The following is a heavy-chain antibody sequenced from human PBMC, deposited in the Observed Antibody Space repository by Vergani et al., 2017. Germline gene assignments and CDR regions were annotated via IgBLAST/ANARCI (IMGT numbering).Heavy chain of an antibody. J-gene: IGHJ4*02. D-gene: IGHD3-10*01. CDR2: ISSSSSYI. CDR1: GFTFSSYS. Sequence: EVQLVESGGGLVKPGGSLRLSCAASGFTFSSYSMNWVRQAPGKGLEWVSSISSSSSYIYYADSVKGRFTISRDNSKNTLYLQLNSQRAEDTAVYYCAKDRLRFGSNENLENYCGGQGTLVTVSS. V-gene: IGHV3-21*01. CDR3: AKDRLRFGSNENLENYC.